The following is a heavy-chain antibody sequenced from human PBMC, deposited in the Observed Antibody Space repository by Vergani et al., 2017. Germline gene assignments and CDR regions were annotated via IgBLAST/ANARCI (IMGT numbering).Heavy chain of an antibody. CDR1: GFSLNTRGVS. J-gene: IGHJ6*03. V-gene: IGHV2-5*04. CDR2: IYWNDDQ. Sequence: QITLKESGPTLVKPTQTLTLTCTFSGFSLNTRGVSVAWIRQPPGKALDWLALIYWNDDQHYSPSLNNRVTITKDTSKNQVVLTMTNMDYVDTGTYYCVYRKTECGTTDCFYPFYYYYYMDVWGKGTTVTVSS. D-gene: IGHD1-7*01. CDR3: VYRKTECGTTDCFYPFYYYYYMDV.